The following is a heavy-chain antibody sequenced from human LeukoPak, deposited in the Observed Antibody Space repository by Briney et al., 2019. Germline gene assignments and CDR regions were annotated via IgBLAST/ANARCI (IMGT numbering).Heavy chain of an antibody. CDR1: GLTLSRYA. J-gene: IGHJ6*03. CDR2: ISPTGDST. V-gene: IGHV3-23*01. Sequence: GGSLRLSCGASGLTLSRYAVNWVRQAPGRGLEWVSYISPTGDSTLNAEPVKGRFSVSRDNSKNMVYLQMDGLRAEDTATYFCVRKFYFYMDVWGKGTTVTVSS. CDR3: VRKFYFYMDV.